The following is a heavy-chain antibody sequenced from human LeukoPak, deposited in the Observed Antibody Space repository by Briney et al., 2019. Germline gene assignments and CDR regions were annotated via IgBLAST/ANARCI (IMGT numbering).Heavy chain of an antibody. Sequence: SETLSLTCAVYGGSFSGYYWSWIRQPPGKGLEWIGEINHSGSTNYNPSLKSRVTISVDTSKNQFSLKLSSVTAADTAVYYCARDSAVLRFFTIWGQGTMVTVSS. CDR1: GGSFSGYY. CDR3: ARDSAVLRFFTI. CDR2: INHSGST. V-gene: IGHV4-34*01. J-gene: IGHJ3*02. D-gene: IGHD3-3*01.